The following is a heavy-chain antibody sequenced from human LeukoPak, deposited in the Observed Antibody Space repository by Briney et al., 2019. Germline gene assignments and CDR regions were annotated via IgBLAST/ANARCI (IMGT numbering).Heavy chain of an antibody. D-gene: IGHD6-13*01. CDR3: ARVRTRGVAAAGNWFDP. J-gene: IGHJ5*02. CDR1: GYTFTSYA. V-gene: IGHV1-18*01. Sequence: GASVKVSCKASGYTFTSYAMNWVRQAPGQGLEWMGWITAYNGNTNYAQKLQGRVTMTTDTSTSTAYMELRSLRSDDTAVYYCARVRTRGVAAAGNWFDPWGQGTLVTVSS. CDR2: ITAYNGNT.